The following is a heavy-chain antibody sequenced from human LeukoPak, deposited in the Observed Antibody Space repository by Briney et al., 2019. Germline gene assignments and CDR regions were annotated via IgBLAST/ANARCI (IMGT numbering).Heavy chain of an antibody. CDR2: IRYDGSNK. CDR1: GFTFSSYS. Sequence: PGGSLRLSCAASGFTFSSYSMNWVRQAPGKGLEWVAFIRYDGSNKYYADSVKGRFTISRDNSKNTLYLQMNSLRAEDTAVYYCAKEHSGYSYGPLGFDIWGQGTMVTVSS. J-gene: IGHJ3*02. CDR3: AKEHSGYSYGPLGFDI. V-gene: IGHV3-30*02. D-gene: IGHD5-18*01.